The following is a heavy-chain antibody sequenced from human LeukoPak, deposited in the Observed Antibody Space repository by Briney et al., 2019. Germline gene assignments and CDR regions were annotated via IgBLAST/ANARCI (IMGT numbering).Heavy chain of an antibody. CDR3: ARGAARNGLYYYYYMDV. Sequence: ASVKVSCKASGYTFTSYGISWVRQAPGQGLEWMGWISAYNGNTNYAQKLQGRVTMTTDTSTSTAYMELRSLRSDDTAVYYCARGAARNGLYYYYYMDVWGKGTTVTVSS. V-gene: IGHV1-18*01. CDR1: GYTFTSYG. J-gene: IGHJ6*03. D-gene: IGHD1-14*01. CDR2: ISAYNGNT.